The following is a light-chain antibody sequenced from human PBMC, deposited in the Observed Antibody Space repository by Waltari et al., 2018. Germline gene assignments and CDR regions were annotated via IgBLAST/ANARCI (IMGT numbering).Light chain of an antibody. J-gene: IGLJ1*01. CDR1: SSDVGGYNY. CDR3: SSYTSSSTLSYV. Sequence: QPALTQPASVSGSPGQSITISCTGTSSDVGGYNYVSWYQQTPGKAPKLMIYDVSNRPSGVSNRFSGSKSGNTASLTISGLQAEDEADYYCSSYTSSSTLSYVFGTGTKVTVL. V-gene: IGLV2-14*01. CDR2: DVS.